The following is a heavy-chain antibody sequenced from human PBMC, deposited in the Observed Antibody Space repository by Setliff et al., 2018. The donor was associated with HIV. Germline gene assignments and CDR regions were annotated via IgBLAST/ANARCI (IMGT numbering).Heavy chain of an antibody. CDR1: GLTFSSYD. V-gene: IGHV3-23*01. CDR3: AWKQPDHSNSHPEAFDI. D-gene: IGHD6-13*01. J-gene: IGHJ3*02. CDR2: ISGSGGRK. Sequence: GESLKISCAASGLTFSSYDMSWVRQVPGKGPEWVSAISGSGGRKYYADSVKGRFTISRDNSKSTLYLQMNSLGADDTAVYFCAWKQPDHSNSHPEAFDIWGQGTMVTVSS.